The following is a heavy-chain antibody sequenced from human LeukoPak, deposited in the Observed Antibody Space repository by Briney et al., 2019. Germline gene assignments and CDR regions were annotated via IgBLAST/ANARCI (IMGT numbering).Heavy chain of an antibody. D-gene: IGHD3-10*01. CDR3: AHRPPYYYGSGSYYSSYYFDY. CDR2: IYCDDDK. CDR1: GFSLSTSGVG. Sequence: SGPTLVNPTQTLPLSCTLSGFSLSTSGVGVGWIRQPPGKPLEWLALIYCDDDKRYSPSLKSRLTITKDTSKNQVVLTMTNMDPVDTATYYCAHRPPYYYGSGSYYSSYYFDYWGQGTLVTVPS. J-gene: IGHJ4*02. V-gene: IGHV2-5*02.